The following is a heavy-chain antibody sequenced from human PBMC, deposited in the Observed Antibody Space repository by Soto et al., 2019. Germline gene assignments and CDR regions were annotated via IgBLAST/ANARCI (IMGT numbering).Heavy chain of an antibody. CDR1: GGSISSYY. CDR2: IYYSGST. J-gene: IGHJ4*02. Sequence: KSSETLSLTCTVSGGSISSYYWSWIRQPPGKGLEWIGYIYYSGSTNYNPSLKSRVTISVDTSKNQFSLKLSSVTAADTAVYYCARASPSGYSSSWYRGGYFDYWGQGTLVTVSS. D-gene: IGHD6-13*01. CDR3: ARASPSGYSSSWYRGGYFDY. V-gene: IGHV4-59*01.